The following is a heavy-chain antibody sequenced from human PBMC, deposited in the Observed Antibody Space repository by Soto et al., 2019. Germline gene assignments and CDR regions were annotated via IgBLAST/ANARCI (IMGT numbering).Heavy chain of an antibody. D-gene: IGHD2-8*01. V-gene: IGHV3-7*05. J-gene: IGHJ4*02. CDR2: IKQDGSEK. CDR1: GFTFSTYW. Sequence: GGSLRLSCAASGFTFSTYWMSWVRQAPGKGLEWVANIKQDGSEKYYVDSVEGRFTISRDNAKNSLYLQMNSLRADDTAVYYCARVIRISFTNGQHYFDHWGQGTLVTVSS. CDR3: ARVIRISFTNGQHYFDH.